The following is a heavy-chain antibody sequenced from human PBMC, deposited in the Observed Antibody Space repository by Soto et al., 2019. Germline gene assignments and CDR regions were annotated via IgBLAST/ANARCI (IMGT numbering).Heavy chain of an antibody. Sequence: SETLSLTCAVSGGSISSGGYSWSWIRQPPGKGLEWIGYVYSSGGTSYNPSLKSRVTISVDTPKNQFSLKLSSVTAADTAVYYCARHVDRITMVRGVKNNDAFDIWAQGTMVTVSS. J-gene: IGHJ3*02. CDR2: VYSSGGT. CDR1: GGSISSGGYS. CDR3: ARHVDRITMVRGVKNNDAFDI. V-gene: IGHV4-61*08. D-gene: IGHD3-10*01.